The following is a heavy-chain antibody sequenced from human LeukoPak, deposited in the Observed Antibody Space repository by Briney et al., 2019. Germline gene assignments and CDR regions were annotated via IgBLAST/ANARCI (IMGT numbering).Heavy chain of an antibody. V-gene: IGHV4-59*11. D-gene: IGHD3-16*01. Sequence: PSETLSLTCTVSGGSISFHYWSWIRHPPGKGLEWIGYIHLSGSTYYDPSLRSRVTISGDTSKNQFSLRLNSVTAADTAVYYCARGGVWYFDLWGRGTLVTVSS. J-gene: IGHJ2*01. CDR3: ARGGVWYFDL. CDR1: GGSISFHY. CDR2: IHLSGST.